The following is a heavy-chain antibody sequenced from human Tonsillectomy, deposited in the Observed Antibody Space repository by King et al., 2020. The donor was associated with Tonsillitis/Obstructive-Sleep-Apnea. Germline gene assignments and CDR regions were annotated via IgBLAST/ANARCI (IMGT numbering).Heavy chain of an antibody. CDR2: ISSSGSTI. D-gene: IGHD5-18*01. Sequence: VQLVESGGGLVQPGGSLRLSCAASGFTFSSYEMNWVRQAPGKGLEWVSYISSSGSTIYYADSVKGRFTISRDNAKNSLYLQMNSLRAEDTAVYYCARDPDTAMVIGGFYGMDVWGQGTTVTVSS. V-gene: IGHV3-48*03. J-gene: IGHJ6*02. CDR1: GFTFSSYE. CDR3: ARDPDTAMVIGGFYGMDV.